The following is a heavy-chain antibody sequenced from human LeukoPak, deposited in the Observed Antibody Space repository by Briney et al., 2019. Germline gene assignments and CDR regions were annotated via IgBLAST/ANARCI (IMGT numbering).Heavy chain of an antibody. CDR3: AELGITMIGGV. CDR1: GFTFRSYW. V-gene: IGHV3-74*01. D-gene: IGHD3-10*02. CDR2: INTDGTTP. Sequence: GGSLRLSCATSGFTFRSYWMHWVRHAPGMGLVWVSRINTDGTTPTYADSVKGRFTISRDNAKNSLYLQMNSLRAEDTAVYYCAELGITMIGGVWGKGTTVTISS. J-gene: IGHJ6*04.